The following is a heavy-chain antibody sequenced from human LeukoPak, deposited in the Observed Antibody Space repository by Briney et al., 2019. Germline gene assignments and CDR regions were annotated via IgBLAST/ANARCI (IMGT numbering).Heavy chain of an antibody. CDR3: ARGYYDFWSGYSPLNYYYYGMDV. V-gene: IGHV1-69*13. D-gene: IGHD3-3*01. CDR1: GYTFTSYG. Sequence: SVKVSCKASGYTFTSYGISWVRQAPGQGLEWMGGIIPIFGTANYAQKFQGRVTITADESTSTAYMELSSLRSEDTAVYYCARGYYDFWSGYSPLNYYYYGMDVWGQGTTVTVSS. J-gene: IGHJ6*02. CDR2: IIPIFGTA.